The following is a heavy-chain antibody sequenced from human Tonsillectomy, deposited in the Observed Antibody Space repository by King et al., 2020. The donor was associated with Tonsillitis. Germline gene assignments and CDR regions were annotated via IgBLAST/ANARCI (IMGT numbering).Heavy chain of an antibody. CDR2: IYTSEST. J-gene: IGHJ4*02. V-gene: IGHV4-4*07. CDR1: GGSIISYY. Sequence: VQLQESGPGLVKPSETLSLTCTVSGGSIISYYWSWIRQPAGKGLEWFGRIYTSESTNYNPSLTSRVTMSVATSKTQFSLKLSSVTAADTAVYYCARDWDYGSGSASLDYWGQGTLVTVSS. D-gene: IGHD3-10*01. CDR3: ARDWDYGSGSASLDY.